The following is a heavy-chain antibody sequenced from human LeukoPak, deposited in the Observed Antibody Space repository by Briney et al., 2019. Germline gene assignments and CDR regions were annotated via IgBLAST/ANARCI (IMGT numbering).Heavy chain of an antibody. CDR1: GYTLTELS. CDR2: ISAYNGNT. J-gene: IGHJ4*02. V-gene: IGHV1-18*01. Sequence: ALVKVSCKVSGYTLTELSMHWVRQAPGQGLEWMGWISAYNGNTNYAQKLQGRVTMTTDTSTSTAYMELRSLRSDDTAVYYCARSYSSSPLFDYWGQGTLVTVSS. CDR3: ARSYSSSPLFDY. D-gene: IGHD6-6*01.